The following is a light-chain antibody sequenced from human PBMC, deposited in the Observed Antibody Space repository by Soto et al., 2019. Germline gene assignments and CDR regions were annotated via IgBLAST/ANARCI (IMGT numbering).Light chain of an antibody. Sequence: EIVLTQSPGTLSLSPGERATLSCRASQSVSNNYLAWYQQKPGQATRLLIYGASTRATGIPARFSGSGSGTEFTLTISSLQSEDFAVYYCQQYNNWPPWTFGQGTKV. CDR1: QSVSNN. CDR3: QQYNNWPPWT. V-gene: IGKV3-15*01. J-gene: IGKJ1*01. CDR2: GAS.